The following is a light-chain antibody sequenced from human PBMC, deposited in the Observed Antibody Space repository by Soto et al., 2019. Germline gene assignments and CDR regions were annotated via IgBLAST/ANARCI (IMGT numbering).Light chain of an antibody. CDR1: SSDVGGYNY. J-gene: IGLJ1*01. CDR2: EVS. CDR3: SSYTSISSTNPDV. V-gene: IGLV2-14*01. Sequence: QSALTQPASVSGSPGQSITISCTGTSSDVGGYNYVSWYQQHPGKAPKLMIFEVSNRPSGVSNRFSGSKSGNTASLTISGLQAEDEADYYCSSYTSISSTNPDVFGTGTKLTVL.